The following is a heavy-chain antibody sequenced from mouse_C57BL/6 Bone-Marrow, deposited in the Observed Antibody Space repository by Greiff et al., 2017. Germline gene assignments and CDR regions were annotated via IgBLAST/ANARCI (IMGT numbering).Heavy chain of an antibody. Sequence: VQGVESGAELVRPGASVKLSCKASGYTFTSYGISWVKQRTGQGLEWIGEIYPRSGNTYYNEKFKGKATLTADKSSSTAYMELRSLTSEDSAVYFCAREGIYYDYGAWFAYWGQGTLVTVSA. CDR2: IYPRSGNT. D-gene: IGHD2-4*01. CDR1: GYTFTSYG. J-gene: IGHJ3*01. CDR3: AREGIYYDYGAWFAY. V-gene: IGHV1-81*01.